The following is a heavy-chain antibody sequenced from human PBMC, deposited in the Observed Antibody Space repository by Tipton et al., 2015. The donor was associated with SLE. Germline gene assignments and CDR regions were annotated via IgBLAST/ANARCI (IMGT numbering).Heavy chain of an antibody. Sequence: SLRLSCTASGFTFGDYAMSWVRQAPGKGLEWVGFIRSKAYGGTTEYAASVKGRFTISRDNAKNSLYLQMNSLGAEDTAVYYCARVSTAPDAFDIWGQGTVVTVSS. CDR2: IRSKAYGGTT. J-gene: IGHJ3*02. V-gene: IGHV3-49*04. CDR1: GFTFGDYA. D-gene: IGHD2/OR15-2a*01. CDR3: ARVSTAPDAFDI.